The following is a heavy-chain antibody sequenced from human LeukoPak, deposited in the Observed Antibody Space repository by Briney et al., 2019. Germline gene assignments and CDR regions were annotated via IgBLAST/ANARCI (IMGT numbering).Heavy chain of an antibody. D-gene: IGHD6-19*01. V-gene: IGHV3-23*01. CDR3: AKDLALAGTGGGFDV. CDR1: GFTFTTYA. J-gene: IGHJ3*01. Sequence: GGSLRLSCAASGFTFTTYAINWVRQAPGKGLEWVSGISGGGDKTYYADSVNGRFTISRDNSKNTVSLQMSSLRAEDAALYYCAKDLALAGTGGGFDVWGQGTRVAVSS. CDR2: ISGGGDKT.